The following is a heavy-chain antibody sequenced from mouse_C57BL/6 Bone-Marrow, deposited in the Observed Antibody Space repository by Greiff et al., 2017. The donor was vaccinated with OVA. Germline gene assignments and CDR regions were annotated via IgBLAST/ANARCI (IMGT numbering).Heavy chain of an antibody. J-gene: IGHJ2*01. Sequence: VQLQQSGPELVKPGASVKISCKASGYTFTDYYMNWVKQSHGKSLEWIGDINPNNGGTSYNQKFKGKATLTVDKSSSTAYMELRSLTSEDSAVYYCARSGYGLRRDFDYWGQGTTLTVSS. CDR2: INPNNGGT. CDR3: ARSGYGLRRDFDY. D-gene: IGHD2-4*01. CDR1: GYTFTDYY. V-gene: IGHV1-26*01.